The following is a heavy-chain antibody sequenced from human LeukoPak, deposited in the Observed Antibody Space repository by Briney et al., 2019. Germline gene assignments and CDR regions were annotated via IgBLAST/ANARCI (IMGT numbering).Heavy chain of an antibody. CDR2: IYYSGST. CDR1: GGSISSYY. Sequence: SETLSLTCTASGGSISSYYWSWIRQPPGKGLEWIGYIYYSGSTNYNPSVKSRVTMSVDTSKKQFSLNLSSLTAADTAVYYCARGGTAVVTPYAFDIWGQGTMVTVSS. J-gene: IGHJ3*02. D-gene: IGHD4-23*01. CDR3: ARGGTAVVTPYAFDI. V-gene: IGHV4-59*01.